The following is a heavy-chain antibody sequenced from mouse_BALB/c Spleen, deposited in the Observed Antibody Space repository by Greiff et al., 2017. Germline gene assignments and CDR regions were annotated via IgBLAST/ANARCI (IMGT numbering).Heavy chain of an antibody. V-gene: IGHV5-6-5*01. CDR1: GFTFSSYA. J-gene: IGHJ4*01. Sequence: EVQRVESGGGLVKPGGSLKLSCAASGFTFSSYAMSWVRQTPEKRLEWVASISSGGSTYYPDSVKGRFTISRDNARNILYLQMSSLRSEDTAMYYCARGTTGYAMDYWGQGTSVTVSS. D-gene: IGHD1-1*01. CDR2: ISSGGST. CDR3: ARGTTGYAMDY.